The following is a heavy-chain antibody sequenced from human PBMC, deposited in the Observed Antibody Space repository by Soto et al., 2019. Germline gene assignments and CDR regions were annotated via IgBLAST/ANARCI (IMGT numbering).Heavy chain of an antibody. Sequence: SETLSLTCTVSGGSISSGDYYWSWIRQPPGKGLEWIGYIYYSGSTYYNPSLKSRVTISVDTSKNQFSLKLSSVTAADTAVYYCARVGDYYDSSGYYYYFDYWGQGTRVTVAS. J-gene: IGHJ4*02. D-gene: IGHD3-22*01. CDR3: ARVGDYYDSSGYYYYFDY. V-gene: IGHV4-30-4*01. CDR2: IYYSGST. CDR1: GGSISSGDYY.